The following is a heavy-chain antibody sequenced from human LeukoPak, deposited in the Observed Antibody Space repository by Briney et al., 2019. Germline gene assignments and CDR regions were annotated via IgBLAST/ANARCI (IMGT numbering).Heavy chain of an antibody. CDR2: IYHSGST. CDR1: GGSISSYY. V-gene: IGHV4-59*12. CDR3: ARDLGYSSA. D-gene: IGHD6-19*01. J-gene: IGHJ5*02. Sequence: PSETLSLTCTVSGGSISSYYWSWIRQPPGKGLEWIGYIYHSGSTYYNPSLKSRVTISVDRSKNQFSLKLSSVTAADTAVYYCARDLGYSSAWGQGTLVTVSS.